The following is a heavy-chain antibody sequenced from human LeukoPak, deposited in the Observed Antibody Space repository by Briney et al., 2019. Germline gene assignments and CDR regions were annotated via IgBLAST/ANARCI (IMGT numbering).Heavy chain of an antibody. V-gene: IGHV1-2*02. CDR1: GYTFTGHY. D-gene: IGHD5-18*01. CDR2: INPNSGAT. CDR3: ASGGYKLDY. Sequence: ASVKVSCKASGYTFTGHYMHWVRQAPGQGLEWMGWINPNSGATNYAQKVQGRVTMTRDTSVSTAYMELSTLRSDDTAVYYCASGGYKLDYWGQGTLVTVSS. J-gene: IGHJ4*02.